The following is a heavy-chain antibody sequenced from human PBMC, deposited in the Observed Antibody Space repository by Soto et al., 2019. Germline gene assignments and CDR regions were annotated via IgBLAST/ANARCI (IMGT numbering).Heavy chain of an antibody. D-gene: IGHD7-27*01. V-gene: IGHV3-30*18. CDR3: AKDRPNWGAFDY. CDR1: GFTFSSYG. Sequence: QVQLVESGGGVVQPGRSLRPSCAASGFTFSSYGMHWVRQAPGKGLEWVAVISYDGSNKYYADSVKGRFTISRDNSKNTLYLQMNSLRAEDTAVYYCAKDRPNWGAFDYWGQGTLVTVSS. CDR2: ISYDGSNK. J-gene: IGHJ4*02.